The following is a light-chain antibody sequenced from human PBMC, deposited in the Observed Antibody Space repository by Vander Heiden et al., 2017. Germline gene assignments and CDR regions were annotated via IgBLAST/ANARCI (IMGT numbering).Light chain of an antibody. CDR3: AAWDDSHYV. CDR2: NKN. J-gene: IGLJ1*01. CDR1: SSTVGSET. V-gene: IGLV1-44*01. Sequence: QSVLTQPPSASGTPGQRVTISCSGSSSTVGSETVSWFQQLPGTAPKLLSYNKNERPSGVPDRFAGSKSGTSASLAISGLQSEDEADYYCAAWDDSHYVFGTGTKVTVL.